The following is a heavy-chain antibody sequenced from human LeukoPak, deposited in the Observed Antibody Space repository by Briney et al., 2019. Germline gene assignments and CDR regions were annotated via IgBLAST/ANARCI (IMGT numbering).Heavy chain of an antibody. Sequence: GGSLRLSCAASGFTYSTYWMSWVRQAPGKGLEWVSAISGSGGSTYYADSVKGRFTISRDNSKNTLYLQMNSLRAEDTAVYYCAKDRQQLARTEYYFDYWGQGTLVTVSS. CDR2: ISGSGGST. CDR1: GFTYSTYW. D-gene: IGHD6-13*01. CDR3: AKDRQQLARTEYYFDY. V-gene: IGHV3-23*01. J-gene: IGHJ4*02.